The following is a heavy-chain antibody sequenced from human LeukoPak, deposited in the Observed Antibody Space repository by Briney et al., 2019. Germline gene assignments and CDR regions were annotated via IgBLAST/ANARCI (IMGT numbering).Heavy chain of an antibody. Sequence: PSETLSLTCTVSGGSISSGGYYWSWIRQHPGKGLEWIGYIYYSGSTYYNPSLKSRVTISVDTSKNQFSLKLSSVTAADTAVYYCAREGDITMISPISSWGQGTLVTVSS. CDR3: AREGDITMISPISS. J-gene: IGHJ4*02. CDR1: GGSISSGGYY. CDR2: IYYSGST. D-gene: IGHD3-22*01. V-gene: IGHV4-31*03.